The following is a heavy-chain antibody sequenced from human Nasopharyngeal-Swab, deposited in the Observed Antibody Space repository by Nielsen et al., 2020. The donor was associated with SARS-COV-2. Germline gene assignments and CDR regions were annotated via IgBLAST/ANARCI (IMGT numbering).Heavy chain of an antibody. CDR3: VGSSWYGDYYYYSMDV. CDR1: GGSISSSSYY. V-gene: IGHV4-39*07. J-gene: IGHJ6*02. D-gene: IGHD6-13*01. Sequence: SETLSLTCTVSGGSISSSSYYWGWIRQPPGKGLEWIGSIYYSGSTYYNPSLKSRVTISVDTSKNQFSLKLSSVTAADTAVYYCVGSSWYGDYYYYSMDVWGQGTTVTVSS. CDR2: IYYSGST.